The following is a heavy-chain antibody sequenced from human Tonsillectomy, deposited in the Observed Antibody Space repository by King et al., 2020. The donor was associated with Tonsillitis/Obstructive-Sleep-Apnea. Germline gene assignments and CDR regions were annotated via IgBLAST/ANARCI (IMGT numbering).Heavy chain of an antibody. CDR2: ISYDGTKK. CDR3: VRGDSDSWSAAPDY. V-gene: IGHV3-30*04. D-gene: IGHD3-3*01. Sequence: HEQLVQSGGGVVQPGRSLRLSCEASGFTFSYSAVHWVRQAPGKGLEWVAIISYDGTKKYYADSVQGRFTISRDNSKNTLYLQMSSLRPEDSAVYYCVRGDSDSWSAAPDYWGQGTLVTVSS. J-gene: IGHJ4*02. CDR1: GFTFSYSA.